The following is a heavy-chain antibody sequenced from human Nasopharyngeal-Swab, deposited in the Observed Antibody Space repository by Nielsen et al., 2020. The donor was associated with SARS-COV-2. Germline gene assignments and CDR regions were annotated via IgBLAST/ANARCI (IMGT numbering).Heavy chain of an antibody. CDR2: IYYSGST. CDR3: ARTIIAAAEGYFDY. CDR1: GGSISSSSYY. Sequence: SETLSLTCTVSGGSISSSSYYWGWIRQPPGKGLEWIGSIYYSGSTYYNPSLKSRVTISVDTSKNQFSLKLSSVTAADTAVYYCARTIIAAAEGYFDYWGQGTLVTVSS. D-gene: IGHD6-13*01. V-gene: IGHV4-39*07. J-gene: IGHJ4*02.